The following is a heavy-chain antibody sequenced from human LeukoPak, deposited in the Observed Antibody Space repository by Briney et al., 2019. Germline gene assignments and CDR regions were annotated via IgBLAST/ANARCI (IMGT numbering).Heavy chain of an antibody. CDR1: GFTFTTYS. CDR3: ASWAGTATGFSGPFDY. Sequence: GGSLRLSCEASGFTFTTYSMTWVRQAPGKGLEWVSIISSGSSAIFSADALKGRFTISRDDAKNLLYLQMNSLRAEDTAVYYCASWAGTATGFSGPFDYWGQGTLVTVSS. J-gene: IGHJ4*02. CDR2: ISSGSSAI. V-gene: IGHV3-21*01. D-gene: IGHD6-13*01.